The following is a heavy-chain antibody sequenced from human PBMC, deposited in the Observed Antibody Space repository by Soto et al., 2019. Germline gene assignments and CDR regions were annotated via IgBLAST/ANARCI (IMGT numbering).Heavy chain of an antibody. J-gene: IGHJ4*02. D-gene: IGHD2-8*02. CDR2: VSHDGTLY. V-gene: IGHV3-30*18. CDR3: VKDRSDTWSFDI. CDR1: GFIYSSCA. Sequence: QVQLVESGGGVVQPGRSLRLSCSASGFIYSSCAMHWVRQVPGKGLEWLAVVSHDGTLYPYADSVRGRFTISRDNSRKMLYLQMNCLRRDDTAGYYGVKDRSDTWSFDIGGQGTLVTVSS.